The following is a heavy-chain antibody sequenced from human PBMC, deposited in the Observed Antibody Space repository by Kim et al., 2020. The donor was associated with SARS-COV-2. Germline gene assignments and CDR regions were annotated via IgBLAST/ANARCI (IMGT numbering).Heavy chain of an antibody. Sequence: ASVKVSCNASGYTFTSNHMHWVRQAPGQGLEWMGMITPSDGNTNYAQKFQGSVTMTRDTSTSTVYMELSSLRSEDTAVYYCARDRECDWTFDYWGQGTLVTVSS. J-gene: IGHJ4*02. CDR2: ITPSDGNT. CDR1: GYTFTSNH. V-gene: IGHV1-46*01. CDR3: ARDRECDWTFDY. D-gene: IGHD2-21*02.